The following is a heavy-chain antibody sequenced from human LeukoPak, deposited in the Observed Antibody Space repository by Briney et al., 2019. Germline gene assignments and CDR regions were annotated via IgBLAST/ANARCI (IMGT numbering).Heavy chain of an antibody. Sequence: GASVKVSCKASGYTFTGYYMHWVRQAPGQGLEWMGRINPNSGGTNYAQKFQGRVTMTRDTSISTAYMELSRLRSGDTAVYYCARDFPTSIAAAGTDYWGQGTLVTVSS. CDR1: GYTFTGYY. J-gene: IGHJ4*02. D-gene: IGHD6-13*01. CDR3: ARDFPTSIAAAGTDY. CDR2: INPNSGGT. V-gene: IGHV1-2*06.